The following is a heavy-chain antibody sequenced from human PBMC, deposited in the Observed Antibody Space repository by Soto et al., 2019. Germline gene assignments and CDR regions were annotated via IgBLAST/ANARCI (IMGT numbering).Heavy chain of an antibody. CDR3: ARAPYSGSYKSRHDAFDI. Sequence: EVQLVESGGGLIQPGGSLRLSCAASGFTVSSNYMTWVRQAPGKGLEWVSVIYSGGNTYYADSVKGRFTISRDNAENTLYLQMNTLRAEDTAVYYCARAPYSGSYKSRHDAFDIWRQGTMVTVSS. D-gene: IGHD1-26*01. J-gene: IGHJ3*02. CDR1: GFTVSSNY. V-gene: IGHV3-53*01. CDR2: IYSGGNT.